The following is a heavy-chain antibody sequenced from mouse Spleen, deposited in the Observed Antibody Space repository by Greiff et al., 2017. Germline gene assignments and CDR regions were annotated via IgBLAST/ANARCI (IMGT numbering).Heavy chain of an antibody. Sequence: EVQLQQSGPVLVKPGASVKMSCKASGYTFTDYYMNWVKQSHGKSLEWIGVINPYNGGTSYNQKFKGKATLTVDKSSSTAYMELNSLTSEDSAVYYCAITTVVATDAMDYWGQGTSVTVSS. V-gene: IGHV1-19*01. CDR2: INPYNGGT. D-gene: IGHD1-1*01. CDR3: AITTVVATDAMDY. J-gene: IGHJ4*01. CDR1: GYTFTDYY.